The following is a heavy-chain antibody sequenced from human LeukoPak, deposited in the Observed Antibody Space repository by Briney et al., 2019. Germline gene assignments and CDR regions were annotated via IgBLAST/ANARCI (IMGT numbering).Heavy chain of an antibody. CDR3: ANREYIAP. CDR1: GFTFNRYA. J-gene: IGHJ5*02. CDR2: ISGIGSSR. Sequence: GGSLRLSCAASGFTFNRYALTWIRPAPGKGLDWVSAISGIGSSRYYAVSVKGRFHVSRDNSENTLYLQMNSLRAEDTAVYFCANREYIAPWGQGTLVTVSS. V-gene: IGHV3-23*01. D-gene: IGHD2/OR15-2a*01.